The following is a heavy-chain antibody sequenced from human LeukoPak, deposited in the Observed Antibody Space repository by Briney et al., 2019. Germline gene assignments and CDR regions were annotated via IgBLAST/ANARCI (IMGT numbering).Heavy chain of an antibody. J-gene: IGHJ4*02. Sequence: SETLSLTCTVSGGSISSYYWSWIRQPPGKGLEWIGYIYYSGSTNYNPSLKSRVTISVDTTKNQFSLELSSVTAADTAVYYCARVGRGGITMVRGVIGHLDYFDYWGQGTLVTVSS. CDR2: IYYSGST. V-gene: IGHV4-59*01. CDR1: GGSISSYY. CDR3: ARVGRGGITMVRGVIGHLDYFDY. D-gene: IGHD3-10*01.